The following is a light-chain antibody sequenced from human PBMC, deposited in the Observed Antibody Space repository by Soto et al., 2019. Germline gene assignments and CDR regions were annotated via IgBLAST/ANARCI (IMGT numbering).Light chain of an antibody. V-gene: IGKV3-11*01. CDR3: QQRSNWPLT. J-gene: IGKJ4*01. Sequence: EIVLTQSPATLSLLPGERATLSCRASQSVSSYLAWYQQKPGQAPRLLIYEASNRATGIPARFSGSGSGTDFTLTISFLEPEDFAVYYCQQRSNWPLTFGGGTKVEIK. CDR1: QSVSSY. CDR2: EAS.